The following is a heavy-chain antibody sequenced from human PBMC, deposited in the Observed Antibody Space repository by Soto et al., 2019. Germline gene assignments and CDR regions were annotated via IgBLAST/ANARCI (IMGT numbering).Heavy chain of an antibody. CDR2: ISGSGGST. Sequence: PGGSLRLSCAASGFTFSSYAMSWVRQAPGKGLEWVSAISGSGGSTYYADSVKGRFTISRDNSKNTLYLQMNSLRAEDTAVYYCAKEGYGDYVWGSYRYNWDYWGQGTLVTVSS. V-gene: IGHV3-23*01. D-gene: IGHD3-16*02. CDR3: AKEGYGDYVWGSYRYNWDY. J-gene: IGHJ4*02. CDR1: GFTFSSYA.